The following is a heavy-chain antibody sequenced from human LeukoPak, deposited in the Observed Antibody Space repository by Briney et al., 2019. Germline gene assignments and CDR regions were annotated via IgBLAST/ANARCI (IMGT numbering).Heavy chain of an antibody. CDR2: IYSGGST. Sequence: GGSLRLSCAASGFTVSSYYMSWVRQAPGKGLEWVSVIYSGGSTYYADSLKGRFTISRDNSKNTLYLQLNSLRAEDTAVYYCAREKYNGLLWFWGKGTTVTISS. CDR3: AREKYNGLLWF. D-gene: IGHD3-10*01. J-gene: IGHJ6*04. CDR1: GFTVSSYY. V-gene: IGHV3-66*01.